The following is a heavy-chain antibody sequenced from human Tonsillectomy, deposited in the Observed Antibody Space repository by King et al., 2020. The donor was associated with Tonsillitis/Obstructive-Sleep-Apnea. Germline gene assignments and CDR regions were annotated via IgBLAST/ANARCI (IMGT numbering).Heavy chain of an antibody. CDR3: ARDLEEDYGGRYRFDP. CDR2: ISAYNGNT. Sequence: VQLVESGAEVKRPGASVKVSCRASAYTFTSYGISWVRQAPGQGLEWMGWISAYNGNTNYAQKLQGRVTMTTDTSTSTAYMELRSLRSDDTAVYFCARDLEEDYGGRYRFDPWGQGTLVTVSS. J-gene: IGHJ5*02. D-gene: IGHD4-23*01. CDR1: AYTFTSYG. V-gene: IGHV1-18*01.